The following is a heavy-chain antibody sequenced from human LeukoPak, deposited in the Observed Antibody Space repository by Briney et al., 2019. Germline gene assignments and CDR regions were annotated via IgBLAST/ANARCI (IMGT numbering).Heavy chain of an antibody. J-gene: IGHJ4*02. Sequence: GGSLRLSCAASGFTFSSYNINWVRQAPGKGLEWVSSISSSSNYIYYADSVKGRFTISRDNAKNSPYLQMNSLRAEDTAVYYCAREGDILTGRFDYWGQGTLVTVSS. CDR2: ISSSSNYI. V-gene: IGHV3-21*01. CDR1: GFTFSSYN. CDR3: AREGDILTGRFDY. D-gene: IGHD3-9*01.